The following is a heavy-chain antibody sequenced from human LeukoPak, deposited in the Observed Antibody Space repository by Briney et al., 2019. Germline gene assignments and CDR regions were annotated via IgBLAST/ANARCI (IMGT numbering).Heavy chain of an antibody. V-gene: IGHV1-8*01. CDR3: ARAYPPYHYDFWSGYHPYYYYGMDV. D-gene: IGHD3-3*01. CDR2: MNPNSGNT. Sequence: ASVKVSCKASGYTFTIYDINSGREATGQGLEWMGWMNPNSGNTGYAQKFQGRVTMTRNTSISTAYMELSNLRSEDTAVYYCARAYPPYHYDFWSGYHPYYYYGMDVWRQRATVTVSS. CDR1: GYTFTIYD. J-gene: IGHJ6*02.